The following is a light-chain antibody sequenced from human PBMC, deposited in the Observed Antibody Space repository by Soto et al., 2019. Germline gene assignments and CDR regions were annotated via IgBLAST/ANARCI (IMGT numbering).Light chain of an antibody. CDR3: QQYNNWPRWT. CDR2: DAS. CDR1: QSISSW. Sequence: DIQMTQSPSTLSASVGDRVTITCRASQSISSWLAWYQQKPGKAPKLLIYDASTLHSGVPSRFSGSGSGTEFTLTISSLQSEDFAVYYCQQYNNWPRWTFGQGTKVDIK. V-gene: IGKV1-5*01. J-gene: IGKJ1*01.